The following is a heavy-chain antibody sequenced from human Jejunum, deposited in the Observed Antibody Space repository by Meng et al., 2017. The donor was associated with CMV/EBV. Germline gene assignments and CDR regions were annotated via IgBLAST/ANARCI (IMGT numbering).Heavy chain of an antibody. CDR3: AKARQCED. CDR1: GFTFSNYA. Sequence: SFAASGFTFSNYAMTWVRQAPGKGLEWVSTISEIRDASYYGDSVKGRFAISRDNSKNTLYLQMSSLRVEDTAVYYCAKARQCEDWGQGTLVTVSS. J-gene: IGHJ4*02. V-gene: IGHV3-23*01. CDR2: ISEIRDAS.